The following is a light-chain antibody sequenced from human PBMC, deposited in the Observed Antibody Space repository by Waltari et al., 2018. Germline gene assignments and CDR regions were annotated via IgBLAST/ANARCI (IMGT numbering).Light chain of an antibody. J-gene: IGLJ2*01. CDR2: HDK. CDR1: KLGDKY. Sequence: SSDLIQPPSASVSPGQTVSITCSGAKLGDKYTSWYQQKPGQSPVLVIYHDKKRPSGIPERFSGSNSGNTVTLTISGTQTLDEADYYCQTWANYSVFFGGGTKLTVL. CDR3: QTWANYSVF. V-gene: IGLV3-1*01.